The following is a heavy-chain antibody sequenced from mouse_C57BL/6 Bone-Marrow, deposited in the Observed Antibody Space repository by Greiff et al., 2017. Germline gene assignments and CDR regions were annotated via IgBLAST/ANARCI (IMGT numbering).Heavy chain of an antibody. CDR1: GFSLTSYG. V-gene: IGHV2-5*01. J-gene: IGHJ1*03. CDR3: ANYGNSWYFDV. Sequence: QVHVKQSGPGLVQPSQSLSITCTVSGFSLTSYGVHWVRQSPGKGLEWLGVIWRGGSTEYTAAFMSRLSITKDNSKSQVFFKMNSLQADDTAIYYCANYGNSWYFDVWGTGTPVTVSS. CDR2: IWRGGST. D-gene: IGHD2-1*01.